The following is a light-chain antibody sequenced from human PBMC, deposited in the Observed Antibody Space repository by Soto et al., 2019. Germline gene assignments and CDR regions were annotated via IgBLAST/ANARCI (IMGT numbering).Light chain of an antibody. J-gene: IGLJ3*02. CDR1: STDVGDSNY. Sequence: QSALTQPASVSGSPGQSITISCTGTSTDVGDSNYVSWYQHHPGKAPKLIIYEVSNRPSGVSNRFSGSKSAYTASLTISGLQAEDEDAYYCNSQTTSRIRVFGAGTKLTVL. CDR2: EVS. CDR3: NSQTTSRIRV. V-gene: IGLV2-14*01.